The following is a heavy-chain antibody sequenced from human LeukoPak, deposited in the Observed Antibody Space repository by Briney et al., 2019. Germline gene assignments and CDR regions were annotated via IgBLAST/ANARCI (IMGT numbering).Heavy chain of an antibody. J-gene: IGHJ4*02. D-gene: IGHD1-26*01. CDR3: AKDISRWELPELDY. Sequence: GGSLRLSCAASGFTFSSYAMSWVRQAPGKGLEWVSAFSGSGGSTYYADSVKGRFTISRDNSKNTLYLQMNSLRPEDTAVYFCAKDISRWELPELDYWGQGTLVTVSS. V-gene: IGHV3-23*01. CDR1: GFTFSSYA. CDR2: FSGSGGST.